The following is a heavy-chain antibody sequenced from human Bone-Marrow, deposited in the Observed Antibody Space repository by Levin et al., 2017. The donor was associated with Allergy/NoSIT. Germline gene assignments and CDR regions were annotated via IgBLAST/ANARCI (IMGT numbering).Heavy chain of an antibody. D-gene: IGHD2-21*01. Sequence: SETLSLTCTVSGGSISTYYWSWIRQSPGKKLQWLGYVSFSGTTNYNPSLSSRVPMSVDTSKSQFSLKLNSVTAADAAVYYCARLRGVWMIAGYFDLWGRGTLVTVSS. V-gene: IGHV4-59*01. CDR1: GGSISTYY. CDR2: VSFSGTT. J-gene: IGHJ2*01. CDR3: ARLRGVWMIAGYFDL.